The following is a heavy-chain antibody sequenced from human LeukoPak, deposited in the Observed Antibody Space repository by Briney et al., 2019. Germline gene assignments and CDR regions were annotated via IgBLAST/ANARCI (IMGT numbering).Heavy chain of an antibody. V-gene: IGHV3-23*01. CDR2: ITGNGDIT. CDR1: GFIFNSYD. CDR3: AKDGSIAVAGTGGFDP. D-gene: IGHD6-19*01. J-gene: IGHJ5*02. Sequence: PGGSLRLSCAASGFIFNSYDISWVRQAPGKGLEWVSAITGNGDITFYANSVKGRFTISRDNSKNTLYLQMNSLRAEDTAVYYCAKDGSIAVAGTGGFDPWGQGTLVTVSS.